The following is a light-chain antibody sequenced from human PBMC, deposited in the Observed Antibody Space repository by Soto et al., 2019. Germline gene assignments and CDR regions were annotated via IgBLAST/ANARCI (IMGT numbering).Light chain of an antibody. V-gene: IGLV2-14*01. CDR2: DVS. CDR1: SSDVGGYNS. Sequence: QSALTQPASVSGSPGQSITISCTGTSSDVGGYNSVSWYQQHPGKAPKLMIYDVSNRPSGVSNRFSGSKPVNTASLTISGLQAEDEADYYCSSYTRSSTVIFGGGTKLTVL. J-gene: IGLJ2*01. CDR3: SSYTRSSTVI.